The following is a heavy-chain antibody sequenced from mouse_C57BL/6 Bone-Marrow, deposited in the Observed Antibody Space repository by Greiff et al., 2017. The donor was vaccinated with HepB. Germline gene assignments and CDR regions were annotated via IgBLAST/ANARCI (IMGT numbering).Heavy chain of an antibody. V-gene: IGHV3-3*01. CDR2: TFYSGIT. Sequence: EVQRVESGPSLVRPSQTLSLTCTVTGFSINSDCYWIWIRQFPGNKLEYIGYTFYSGITYYNPSLESRTYITRDTSKNQFSLKLSSVTTEDTATYYCARDQGYYGSLYAMDYWGQGTSVTVSS. J-gene: IGHJ4*01. D-gene: IGHD1-1*01. CDR1: GFSINSDCY. CDR3: ARDQGYYGSLYAMDY.